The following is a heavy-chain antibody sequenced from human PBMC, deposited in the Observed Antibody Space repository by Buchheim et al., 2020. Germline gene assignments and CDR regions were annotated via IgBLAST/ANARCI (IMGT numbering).Heavy chain of an antibody. CDR3: ARDLYYYDSSDNDY. CDR1: GFTFSSYW. Sequence: EVQLVESGGGLVQPGGSLRLSCAASGFTFSSYWMSWVRQAPGKGLEWVANIKQDGSEKYYVDSVKGRFTISRDHAKHTLYLQMNSLRAEDTAVYYCARDLYYYDSSDNDYWGQGTL. CDR2: IKQDGSEK. D-gene: IGHD3-22*01. J-gene: IGHJ4*02. V-gene: IGHV3-7*01.